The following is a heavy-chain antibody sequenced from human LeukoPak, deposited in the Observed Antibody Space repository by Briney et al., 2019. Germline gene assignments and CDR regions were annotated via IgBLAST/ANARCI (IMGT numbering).Heavy chain of an antibody. V-gene: IGHV4-59*12. D-gene: IGHD6-13*01. CDR1: GGSISSYY. CDR3: ARDEVGAAAGRVYDY. CDR2: IYYSGST. Sequence: SETLSLTCTVSGGSISSYYWSWIRQPPGKGLEWIGYIYYSGSTNYNPSLKSRVTISVDTSKNQFSLKLNSVTAADAAVYYCARDEVGAAAGRVYDYWGQGTLVTVSS. J-gene: IGHJ4*02.